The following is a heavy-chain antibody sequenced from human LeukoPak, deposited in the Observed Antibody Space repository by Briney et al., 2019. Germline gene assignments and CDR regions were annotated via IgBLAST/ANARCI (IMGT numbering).Heavy chain of an antibody. J-gene: IGHJ4*02. CDR3: ARGPIDSSGYYFPFDY. CDR2: ISSSSTYI. D-gene: IGHD3-22*01. Sequence: PGGSLRLSCAASGFTFSTYSMNWVRQAPGKGLEWVSAISSSSTYIYYADSVEGRITITRDNAKNSLYLQMNSLRAEDTAVYYCARGPIDSSGYYFPFDYWGQGTLVTVSS. V-gene: IGHV3-21*01. CDR1: GFTFSTYS.